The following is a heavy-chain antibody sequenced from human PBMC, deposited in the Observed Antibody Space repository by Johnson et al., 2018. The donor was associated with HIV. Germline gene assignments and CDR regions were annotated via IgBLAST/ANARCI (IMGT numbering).Heavy chain of an antibody. CDR1: GFTLSKYA. CDR2: ISFDGSNK. V-gene: IGHV3-30*04. D-gene: IGHD3-3*01. CDR3: ARDASLRFLEWFDAFDI. Sequence: QVQLVESGGGVVQPGRSLRLSCAASGFTLSKYAMHWVRQAPGKGLEWVAVISFDGSNKYNADSVKGRFIISRDNSQNTLSLQMHSLRAEDTAVYYCARDASLRFLEWFDAFDIWGQGTMVTVSS. J-gene: IGHJ3*02.